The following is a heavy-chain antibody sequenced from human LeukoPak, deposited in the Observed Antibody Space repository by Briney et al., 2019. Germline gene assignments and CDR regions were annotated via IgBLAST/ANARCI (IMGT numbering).Heavy chain of an antibody. J-gene: IGHJ4*02. D-gene: IGHD4-17*01. CDR2: ISWNSGSI. Sequence: GGSLRLSCAASGFTFSSYAMHWVRQAPGKGLEWVSGISWNSGSIGYADSVKGRFTISRDNAKNSLYLQMNSLRAEDTALYYCAKDGSATVTTVLDYWGQGTLVTVSS. CDR3: AKDGSATVTTVLDY. V-gene: IGHV3-9*01. CDR1: GFTFSSYA.